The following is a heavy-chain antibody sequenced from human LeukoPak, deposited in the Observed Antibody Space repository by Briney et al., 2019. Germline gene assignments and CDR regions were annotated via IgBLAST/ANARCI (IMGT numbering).Heavy chain of an antibody. Sequence: PGGSLRVSCSASGFDFSVYAMSWLRQPPGKGLEWVSTINANSGTTSYAASVRGRFTISRDNSKNTLYLQLNTLRADDTATYYCAKPISGGLAVTADWFHPWGQGTLVVVSS. V-gene: IGHV3-23*01. CDR2: INANSGTT. CDR1: GFDFSVYA. J-gene: IGHJ5*01. CDR3: AKPISGGLAVTADWFHP. D-gene: IGHD6-19*01.